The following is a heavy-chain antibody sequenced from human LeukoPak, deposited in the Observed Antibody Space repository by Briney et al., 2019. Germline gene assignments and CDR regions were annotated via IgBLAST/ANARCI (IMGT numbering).Heavy chain of an antibody. CDR1: GYTFTSYG. V-gene: IGHV1-18*01. CDR3: ARDPQQLVGATGGGFEY. Sequence: ASVTVSCKASGYTFTSYGISWVRQAPGQGLEWMGWISAYNGKTNYAQKFQGRVTMTTDTSTNTAYMELRSLRSDDTAVYYCARDPQQLVGATGGGFEYWGQGTLVIVSS. D-gene: IGHD1-26*01. CDR2: ISAYNGKT. J-gene: IGHJ4*02.